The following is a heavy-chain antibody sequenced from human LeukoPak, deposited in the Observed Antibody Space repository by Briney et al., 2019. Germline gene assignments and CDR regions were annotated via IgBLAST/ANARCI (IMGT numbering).Heavy chain of an antibody. J-gene: IGHJ4*02. CDR2: LYSDGNT. V-gene: IGHV3-53*01. D-gene: IGHD1-14*01. CDR1: GFTFITND. Sequence: GGSLRLSCAASGFTFITNDMTWVRQAPGKGLEWVSVLYSDGNTKYADSVQGRFTISRDNSKNTLYLEMNSLSPDDTAVYYCARGVEPLAANTLAYWGQGTRVTVSS. CDR3: ARGVEPLAANTLAY.